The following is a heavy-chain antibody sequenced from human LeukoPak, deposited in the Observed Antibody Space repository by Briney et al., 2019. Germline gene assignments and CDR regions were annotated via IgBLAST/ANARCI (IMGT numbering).Heavy chain of an antibody. V-gene: IGHV4-30-4*01. Sequence: SETLSLTCTVSGGSISSGYYYWRWIRHPPEKGLECFGYIYYSGSTYYNPSLKSRVTISVDTSKNQFSLKLSSVTAADTAVYYCATASFITFGGVIGVPYFDYWGQGNLVTVSS. CDR3: ATASFITFGGVIGVPYFDY. D-gene: IGHD3-16*02. CDR2: IYYSGST. J-gene: IGHJ4*02. CDR1: GGSISSGYYY.